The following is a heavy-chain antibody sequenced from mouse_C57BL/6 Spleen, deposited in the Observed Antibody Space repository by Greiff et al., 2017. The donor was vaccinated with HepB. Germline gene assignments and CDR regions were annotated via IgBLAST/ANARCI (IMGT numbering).Heavy chain of an antibody. CDR3: ARDGYYPYYYAMDY. Sequence: EVMLVESGGGLVKPGGSLKLSCAASGFTFSDYGMHWVRQAPEKGLEWVAYISSGSSTIYYADKVKGRFTISRDNAKNTLFLQMTSLRSEDTAMYYCARDGYYPYYYAMDYWGQGTSVTVSS. CDR1: GFTFSDYG. J-gene: IGHJ4*01. CDR2: ISSGSSTI. V-gene: IGHV5-17*01. D-gene: IGHD2-3*01.